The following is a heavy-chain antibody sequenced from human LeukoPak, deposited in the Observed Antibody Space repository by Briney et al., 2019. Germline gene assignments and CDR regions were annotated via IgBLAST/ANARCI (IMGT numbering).Heavy chain of an antibody. Sequence: KTGGSLRLSCAASGFTFSDYYMSWIRQAPGKGLEWVSYISSSGSTIHYADSVKGRFTTSRDNAKNSLDLQMNSLKVEDTAVYYCATPAAGPGAEYSLYWGQGTLVIVSS. J-gene: IGHJ1*01. V-gene: IGHV3-11*04. D-gene: IGHD6-13*01. CDR3: ATPAAGPGAEYSLY. CDR1: GFTFSDYY. CDR2: ISSSGSTI.